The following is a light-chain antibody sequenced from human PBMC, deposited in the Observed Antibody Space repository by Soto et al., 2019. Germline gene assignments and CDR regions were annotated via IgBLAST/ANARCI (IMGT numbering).Light chain of an antibody. J-gene: IGKJ4*01. CDR2: GTG. Sequence: DIQMTQSPSSLSASVGDRITITCRASRGINNYLAWFQQKPGKAPRSLIYGTGHLQSGVPSKFSGSGSRKDFTLTISNLQPEDFATFYCQQYETFPPSFGGGTKVEI. CDR3: QQYETFPPS. CDR1: RGINNY. V-gene: IGKV1-16*02.